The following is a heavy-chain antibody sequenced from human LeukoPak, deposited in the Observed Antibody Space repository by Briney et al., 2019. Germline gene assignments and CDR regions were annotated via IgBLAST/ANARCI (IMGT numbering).Heavy chain of an antibody. CDR1: GYTFTGYY. V-gene: IGHV1-2*02. D-gene: IGHD3-22*01. CDR2: INPNSGGT. CDR3: ARTPLHYDSSGYLLYFQH. J-gene: IGHJ1*01. Sequence: GASVKVSCKASGYTFTGYYMHWVRQAPGQGLEWMGWINPNSGGTNYAQKFQGRVTMTRDTSISTAYMELSSLRSEDTAVYYCARTPLHYDSSGYLLYFQHWGQGTLVTVSS.